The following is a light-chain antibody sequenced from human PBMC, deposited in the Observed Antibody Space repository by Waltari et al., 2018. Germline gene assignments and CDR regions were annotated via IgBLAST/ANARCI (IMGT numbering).Light chain of an antibody. CDR2: DAS. CDR3: QKYGTLPAT. CDR1: QRISRY. Sequence: EIVLTQSPGTLSLSPGDRATLSCRASQRISRYLAWYQQKPGQAPRLLIYDASSRATGIPDRFSGSGSGTDFSLTISRLEPEDFAVYYCQKYGTLPATFGQGTKVEIK. V-gene: IGKV3-20*01. J-gene: IGKJ1*01.